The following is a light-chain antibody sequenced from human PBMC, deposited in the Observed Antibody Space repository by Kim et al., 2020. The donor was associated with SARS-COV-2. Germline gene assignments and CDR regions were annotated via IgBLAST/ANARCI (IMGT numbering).Light chain of an antibody. J-gene: IGLJ3*02. CDR3: SSYTSSSTLEV. CDR1: SSDVGGYDY. V-gene: IGLV2-14*03. Sequence: QSALTQPASVSGSPGQSITISCTGTSSDVGGYDYVSWYQQHPGKAPNLMIYDVNNRPSGVANRFSGSKSGNTASLTISGLQAEDEAAYYCSSYTSSSTLEVFGGGTKLTVL. CDR2: DVN.